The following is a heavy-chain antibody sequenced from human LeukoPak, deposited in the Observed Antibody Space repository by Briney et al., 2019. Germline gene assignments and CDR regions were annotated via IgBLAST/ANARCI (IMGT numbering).Heavy chain of an antibody. CDR1: GGSISSSSYY. D-gene: IGHD3-10*01. Sequence: SETLSLTCTVSGGSISSSSYYWGWIRQPPGKGLEWIGSIYYSGSTYYNPSLKSRVTISVDTSKNQFSLKLSSVTAADTAVYYCAKERLLWFGELGFYFDYWGQGTLVTVSS. CDR3: AKERLLWFGELGFYFDY. V-gene: IGHV4-39*02. CDR2: IYYSGST. J-gene: IGHJ4*02.